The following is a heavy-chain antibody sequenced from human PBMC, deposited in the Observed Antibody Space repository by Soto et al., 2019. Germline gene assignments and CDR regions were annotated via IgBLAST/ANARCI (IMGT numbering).Heavy chain of an antibody. Sequence: EVQLLESGGGLVQPGGSLRLSCAASGFTFSTHAMTWVRQGPGKGLEWVSFIGAGDDGTTLYADSVKGRFTISRDNSKNMLYLQMNSLRADDTAVYYCAKGGWADYWGQGALVTVSS. CDR1: GFTFSTHA. CDR2: IGAGDDGTT. J-gene: IGHJ4*02. V-gene: IGHV3-23*01. CDR3: AKGGWADY. D-gene: IGHD6-19*01.